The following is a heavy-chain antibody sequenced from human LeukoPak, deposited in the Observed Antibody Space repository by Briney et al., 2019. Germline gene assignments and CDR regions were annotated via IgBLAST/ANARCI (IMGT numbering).Heavy chain of an antibody. V-gene: IGHV3-7*01. D-gene: IGHD6-19*01. CDR2: IKQDGSEK. CDR3: ARFQYSSGWYSYYYYYYMDV. Sequence: GGSLRLSCAASGFTFSSYWMSWVRQVPGKGLEWVANIKQDGSEKYYVDSVKGRFTISRDNAKNSLYLQMNSLRAEDTAVYYCARFQYSSGWYSYYYYYYMDVWGKGTTVTVSS. CDR1: GFTFSSYW. J-gene: IGHJ6*03.